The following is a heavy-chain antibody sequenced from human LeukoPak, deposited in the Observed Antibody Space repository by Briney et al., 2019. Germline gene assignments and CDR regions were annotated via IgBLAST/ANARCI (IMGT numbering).Heavy chain of an antibody. CDR1: GYTFTSYD. J-gene: IGHJ4*02. V-gene: IGHV1-2*06. CDR2: INPNSGGT. D-gene: IGHD6-13*01. Sequence: ASVKVSCKASGYTFTSYDINWVRQAPGQGLEWMGRINPNSGGTNYAQKFQGRVTMTRDTSTSTVYMELSSLRSEDTAVYYCARDRPGLQQLASYYFDYWGQGTLVTVSS. CDR3: ARDRPGLQQLASYYFDY.